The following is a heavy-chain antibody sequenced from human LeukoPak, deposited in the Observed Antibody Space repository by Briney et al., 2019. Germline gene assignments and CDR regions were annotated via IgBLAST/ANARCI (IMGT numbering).Heavy chain of an antibody. J-gene: IGHJ6*02. Sequence: ASVKVSCKASGYTFTSYGISWVRQAPGQGLEWMGWISAYNGNTNYAQKLQGRVTMTTDTSTSTAYMELGSLRSDDTAVYYCARAGVVVPAANPEYYYYGMDVWGQGTTVTVSS. CDR1: GYTFTSYG. CDR2: ISAYNGNT. CDR3: ARAGVVVPAANPEYYYYGMDV. V-gene: IGHV1-18*01. D-gene: IGHD2-2*01.